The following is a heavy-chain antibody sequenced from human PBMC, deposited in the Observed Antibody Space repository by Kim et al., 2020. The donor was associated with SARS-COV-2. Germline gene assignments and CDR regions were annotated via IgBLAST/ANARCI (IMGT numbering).Heavy chain of an antibody. CDR2: INHSGST. CDR3: ARGDIVVVPAAQQLMAFDI. V-gene: IGHV4-34*01. Sequence: SETLSLTCAVYGGSFSGYYWSWIRQPPGKGLEWIGEINHSGSTNYNPSLKSRVTISVDTSKNQFSLKLSSVTAADTAVYYCARGDIVVVPAAQQLMAFDIWGQGTMVTVSS. J-gene: IGHJ3*02. D-gene: IGHD2-2*01. CDR1: GGSFSGYY.